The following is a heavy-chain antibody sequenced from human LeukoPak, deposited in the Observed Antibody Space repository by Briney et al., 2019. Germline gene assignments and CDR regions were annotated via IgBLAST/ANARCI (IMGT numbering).Heavy chain of an antibody. CDR2: ISYDGSNK. CDR3: ARDPNWGLLFDY. CDR1: GFTFSTYW. V-gene: IGHV3-30-3*01. Sequence: GGSLRLSCAASGFTFSTYWMSWVRQAPGKGLEWVAVISYDGSNKYYADSVKGRFTISRDNSKNTLYLQMNSLRAEDTAVYYCARDPNWGLLFDYWGQGTLVTVSS. J-gene: IGHJ4*02. D-gene: IGHD7-27*01.